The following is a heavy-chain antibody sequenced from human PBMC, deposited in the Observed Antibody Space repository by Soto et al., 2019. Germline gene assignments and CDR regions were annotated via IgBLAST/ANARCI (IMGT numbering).Heavy chain of an antibody. Sequence: QVQLVEAGGGLVKPGGSLTLSCAASGFIFRDYYISWIRQAPGKGLEGIASSSNRDRSKNYADSVTDRFTISKDNAKNLVNLHMNTLRVEDTAVYYCARAWRIETLGLITMSKGMDVWGQGTTVTVSS. J-gene: IGHJ6*02. V-gene: IGHV3-11*01. D-gene: IGHD3-10*02. CDR3: ARAWRIETLGLITMSKGMDV. CDR1: GFIFRDYY. CDR2: SSNRDRSK.